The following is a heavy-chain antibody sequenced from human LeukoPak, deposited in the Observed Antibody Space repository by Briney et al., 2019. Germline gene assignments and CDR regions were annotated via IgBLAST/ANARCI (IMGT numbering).Heavy chain of an antibody. Sequence: SETLSLTCTVSGDSISSTTYYWGWIRQPPGKGLEWIGSIYYSGSTYYNPSLKSRVTISVDTSKNQFSLKLSSVTAADTAVYYCARHGSVVVTAARSFDFWGQGTLVTVSS. V-gene: IGHV4-39*01. D-gene: IGHD2-2*01. CDR1: GDSISSTTYY. CDR2: IYYSGST. CDR3: ARHGSVVVTAARSFDF. J-gene: IGHJ4*02.